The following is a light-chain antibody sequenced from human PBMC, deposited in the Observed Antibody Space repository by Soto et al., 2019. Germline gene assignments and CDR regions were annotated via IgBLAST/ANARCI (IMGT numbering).Light chain of an antibody. CDR2: GNS. CDR3: QSYDSSLSPTV. CDR1: SSNIGAGYD. Sequence: VLTQPPSVSGAPGQRVTISCTGSSSNIGAGYDVHWYQQLPGTAPKLLIYGNSNRPSGVPDRFSGSKSGTSASLAITGLQAEDEADYYCQSYDSSLSPTVFGTGTKVTVL. J-gene: IGLJ1*01. V-gene: IGLV1-40*01.